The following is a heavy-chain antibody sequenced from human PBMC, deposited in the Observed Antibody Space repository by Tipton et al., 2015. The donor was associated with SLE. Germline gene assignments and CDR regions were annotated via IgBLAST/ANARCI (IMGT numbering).Heavy chain of an antibody. J-gene: IGHJ4*02. CDR1: GNSISSGYY. Sequence: GLVKPSETPSLTCTVSGNSISSGYYWGWIRQPPGKGLEWIGTIYYSGSTYYNPSLKSRVTMSVDTSKNQFSLKLSSVTAADTAVYYCARRDDFWSGSDYWGQGTLVTVSS. CDR2: IYYSGST. CDR3: ARRDDFWSGSDY. V-gene: IGHV4-38-2*02. D-gene: IGHD3-3*01.